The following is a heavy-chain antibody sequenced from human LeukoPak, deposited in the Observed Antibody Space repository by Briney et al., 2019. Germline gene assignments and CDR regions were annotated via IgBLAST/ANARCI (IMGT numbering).Heavy chain of an antibody. CDR1: GFTFSSYA. V-gene: IGHV3-30*04. D-gene: IGHD6-13*01. CDR2: ISYDGSNK. J-gene: IGHJ5*02. Sequence: GGSLRLSCAASGFTFSSYAMHWVRQAPGKGLEWVAVISYDGSNKYYADSVKGRFTISRDNSKNTLYLQMNSLRAEDTAVYYCARVGSGSSWFEDWFDPWGQGTLVTVSS. CDR3: ARVGSGSSWFEDWFDP.